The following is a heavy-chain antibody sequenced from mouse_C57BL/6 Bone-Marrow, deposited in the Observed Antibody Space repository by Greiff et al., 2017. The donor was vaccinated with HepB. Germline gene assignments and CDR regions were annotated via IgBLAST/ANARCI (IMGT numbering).Heavy chain of an antibody. D-gene: IGHD3-3*01. CDR3: ARWGRAMDY. Sequence: QVQLQQSGAELARPGASVKLSCKASGYTFTSYGISWVKQRTGQGLEWIGEIYPRSGNTYYNEKFKGKATLTADKSSSTAYMELRSLTSEDSAVYFCARWGRAMDYWGQGTSVTVSS. V-gene: IGHV1-81*01. CDR1: GYTFTSYG. CDR2: IYPRSGNT. J-gene: IGHJ4*01.